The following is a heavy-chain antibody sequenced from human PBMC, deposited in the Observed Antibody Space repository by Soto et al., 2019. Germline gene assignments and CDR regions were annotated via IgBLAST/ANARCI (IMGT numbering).Heavy chain of an antibody. D-gene: IGHD2-15*01. V-gene: IGHV2-5*01. CDR1: GFSLTTGRVG. CDR3: THRLVGSGQGY. J-gene: IGHJ4*02. Sequence: QITLEETGPTLVKPTQTLTLTCTFSGFSLTTGRVGVGWIRQPPGKALEWLAVIHWNDDNHYSPSLKSRLTITKDTTKNQVVLTLTNMDPVDTATYYCTHRLVGSGQGYWGQGTLVTVSS. CDR2: IHWNDDN.